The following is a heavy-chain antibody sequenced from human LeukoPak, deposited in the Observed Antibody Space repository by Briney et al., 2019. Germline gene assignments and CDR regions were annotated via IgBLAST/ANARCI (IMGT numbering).Heavy chain of an antibody. Sequence: KPSETLSLTCTVSGGSISNYYWSWIRQPPGKGLEWIGYFYYIESTNYNPSLKSRVTISVDTSKNQFSLKLRSVTAADTAVYYCARGAGYSTTSFDYWGQGTLVTVSS. CDR2: FYYIEST. D-gene: IGHD6-13*01. V-gene: IGHV4-59*01. CDR1: GGSISNYY. CDR3: ARGAGYSTTSFDY. J-gene: IGHJ4*02.